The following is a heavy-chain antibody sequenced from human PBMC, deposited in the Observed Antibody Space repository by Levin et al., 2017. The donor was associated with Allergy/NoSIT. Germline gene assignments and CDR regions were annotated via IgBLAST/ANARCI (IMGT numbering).Heavy chain of an antibody. V-gene: IGHV4-39*07. Sequence: ASETLSLTCTVSGGSISSSSYYWGWIRQPPGKGLEWIGSIYYSGSTYYNPSLKSRVTISVDTSKNQFSLKLSSVTAADTAVYYCARDNYDGDSPGGYWGQGTLVTVSS. CDR2: IYYSGST. J-gene: IGHJ4*02. CDR3: ARDNYDGDSPGGY. D-gene: IGHD4-17*01. CDR1: GGSISSSSYY.